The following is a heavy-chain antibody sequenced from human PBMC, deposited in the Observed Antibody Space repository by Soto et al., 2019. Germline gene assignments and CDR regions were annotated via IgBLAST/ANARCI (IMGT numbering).Heavy chain of an antibody. CDR3: AKTDGYEVEY. J-gene: IGHJ4*02. Sequence: PXEFMKISCKGSGYSLVSYWIAWVRQMPGKGLEWMGSIYPGDSDTTYSPSIQGQVTISADKSSTTVYLQWNTLKASDTAMYYCAKTDGYEVEYWGQGTQVTVSS. V-gene: IGHV5-51*01. D-gene: IGHD5-18*01. CDR2: IYPGDSDT. CDR1: GYSLVSYW.